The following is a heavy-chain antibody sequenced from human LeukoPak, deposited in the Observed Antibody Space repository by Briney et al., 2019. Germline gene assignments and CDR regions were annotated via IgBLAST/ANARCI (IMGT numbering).Heavy chain of an antibody. CDR2: IYYSGTT. D-gene: IGHD4-23*01. CDR1: GGSISSSSYY. Sequence: SGTLSLTCTVSGGSISSSSYYWGWIRQPPGKGLEWIGSIYYSGTTYYNPSLKSRVTISVDTSKNQFSLKLSSVTAADTAVYYCARDPGGNANFDYWGQGTLVTVSS. J-gene: IGHJ4*02. V-gene: IGHV4-39*07. CDR3: ARDPGGNANFDY.